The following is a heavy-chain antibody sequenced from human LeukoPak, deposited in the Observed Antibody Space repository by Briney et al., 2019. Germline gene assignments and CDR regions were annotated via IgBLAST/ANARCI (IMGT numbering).Heavy chain of an antibody. J-gene: IGHJ4*02. D-gene: IGHD3-10*01. CDR1: GGSISSYY. V-gene: IGHV4-59*01. Sequence: SETLSLTCTVSGGSISSYYWSWLRQPPGQGLEWIGYIYYSGSTNYNPSLKSRVTISVDTSKNQFSLKLSSVTAADTALYYCARGARDYGSGSPYDYWGQGTLVTVSS. CDR2: IYYSGST. CDR3: ARGARDYGSGSPYDY.